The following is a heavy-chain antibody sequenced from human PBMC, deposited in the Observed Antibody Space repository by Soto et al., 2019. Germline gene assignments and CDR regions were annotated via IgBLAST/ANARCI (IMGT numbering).Heavy chain of an antibody. Sequence: GGSLRLSCAASGFTFSSYAMSWVRQSPGKGLEWVSAISGRGGSTYYADSVKGRFTISTDNSKNTLYRQMNSRRAEETAVFYFAKVNRVVEEWDGASDIWGQGTMVTVSS. D-gene: IGHD2-15*01. CDR1: GFTFSSYA. CDR2: ISGRGGST. J-gene: IGHJ3*02. V-gene: IGHV3-23*01. CDR3: AKVNRVVEEWDGASDI.